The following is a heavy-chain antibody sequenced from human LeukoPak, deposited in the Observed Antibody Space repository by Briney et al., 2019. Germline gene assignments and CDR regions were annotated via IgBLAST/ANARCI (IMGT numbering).Heavy chain of an antibody. CDR2: INPKSGVI. J-gene: IGHJ5*02. D-gene: IGHD2-15*01. CDR1: GYTFTTYG. V-gene: IGHV1-2*02. CDR3: TRGTSLRLLLSWFDP. Sequence: ASVKVSCKASGYTFTTYGINWVRQAPGQGLEGMGWINPKSGVIKYGQKFLGRVTMTRDTSITTAYMELSTLKSDDAAVYYCTRGTSLRLLLSWFDPWGQGTLVTVSS.